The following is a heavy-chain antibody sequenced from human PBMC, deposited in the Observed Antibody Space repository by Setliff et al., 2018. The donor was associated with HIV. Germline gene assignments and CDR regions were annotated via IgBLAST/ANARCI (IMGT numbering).Heavy chain of an antibody. D-gene: IGHD2-2*01. Sequence: SETLSLTCTVSGYSINSSHFWGWIRQPPGKGLEWVGSIYHSGSTHYNPSLKSRVTISVDTSKNQFSLKLSSVTAADTAVYYCARDKTYCNYSRCSRAGWYFDLWGRGTLVTVSS. CDR3: ARDKTYCNYSRCSRAGWYFDL. CDR2: IYHSGST. J-gene: IGHJ2*01. V-gene: IGHV4-38-2*02. CDR1: GYSINSSHF.